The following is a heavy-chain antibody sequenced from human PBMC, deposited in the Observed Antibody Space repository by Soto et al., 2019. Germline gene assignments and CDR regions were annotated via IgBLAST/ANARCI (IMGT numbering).Heavy chain of an antibody. Sequence: EVQLVESGGGLVQPGGSLRLSCAASGFTFSNYWMYWVRQAPGKGLEWVSSINSDGSVSSYADSVKGRLTISRDNVKNTLYLQMGSLRAADTAVYYCARGDCVGGTCYSLAGSFYYYMDVWGKGTTVTVFS. J-gene: IGHJ6*03. CDR2: INSDGSVS. CDR1: GFTFSNYW. D-gene: IGHD2-15*01. V-gene: IGHV3-74*02. CDR3: ARGDCVGGTCYSLAGSFYYYMDV.